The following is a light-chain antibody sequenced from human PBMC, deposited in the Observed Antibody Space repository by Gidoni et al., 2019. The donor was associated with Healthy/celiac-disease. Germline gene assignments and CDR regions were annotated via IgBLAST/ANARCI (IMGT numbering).Light chain of an antibody. V-gene: IGKV3-20*01. CDR1: QSVSITY. Sequence: EMVFTQSTGTLSLSPGGRATLSCRASQSVSITYLAWYQQKPGQAPRLLIYGASSRATGIPDRFSGSGSGTDFTLTISRLEPEDFAVYYCQQYGSSPRTFGQGTKLEIK. CDR3: QQYGSSPRT. J-gene: IGKJ2*01. CDR2: GAS.